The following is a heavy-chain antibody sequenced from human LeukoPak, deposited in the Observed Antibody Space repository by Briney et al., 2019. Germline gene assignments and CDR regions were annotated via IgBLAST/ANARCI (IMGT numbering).Heavy chain of an antibody. J-gene: IGHJ6*03. CDR2: IYHSGST. CDR1: GGSISSGGYY. D-gene: IGHD3-10*01. CDR3: ARGAGSGSPLYYYYMDV. V-gene: IGHV4-30-2*01. Sequence: SETLSLTCTVSGGSISSGGYYWSWIRQPSGKGLEWIGYIYHSGSTYYNPSLKSRVTISVDRSKNQFSLKLSSVTAADTAVYYCARGAGSGSPLYYYYMDVWGKGTTVTVSS.